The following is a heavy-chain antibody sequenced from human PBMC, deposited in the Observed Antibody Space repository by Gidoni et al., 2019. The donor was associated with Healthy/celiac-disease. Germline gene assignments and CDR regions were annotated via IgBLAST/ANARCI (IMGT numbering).Heavy chain of an antibody. J-gene: IGHJ3*02. CDR1: GYTFTSYY. CDR3: ARDVSDIVVVPAAMTKGAFDI. D-gene: IGHD2-2*01. CDR2: INPSGGST. V-gene: IGHV1-46*01. Sequence: QVQLVQSGAEVKKPGASVKVSCKASGYTFTSYYMHWVRQAPGQGLEWMGIINPSGGSTSYAQKFQGRVTMTRDTSTSTVYMELSSLRSEDTAVYYCARDVSDIVVVPAAMTKGAFDIWGQGTMVTVSS.